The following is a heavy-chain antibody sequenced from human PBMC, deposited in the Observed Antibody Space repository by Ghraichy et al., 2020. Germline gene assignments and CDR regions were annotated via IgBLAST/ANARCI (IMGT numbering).Heavy chain of an antibody. CDR1: GGSVSSGSYY. CDR2: IYYSGST. Sequence: SQTLSLTCTVSGGSVSSGSYYWSWIRQPPGKGLEWIGYIYYSGSTNYNPSLKSRVTISVDTSKNQFSLKLSSVTAADTAVYYCARLLGSSWTFWYYYGMDVWGQGTTVTVSS. J-gene: IGHJ6*02. D-gene: IGHD6-13*01. CDR3: ARLLGSSWTFWYYYGMDV. V-gene: IGHV4-61*01.